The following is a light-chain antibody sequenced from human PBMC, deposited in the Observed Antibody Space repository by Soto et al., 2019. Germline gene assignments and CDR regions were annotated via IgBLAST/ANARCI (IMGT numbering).Light chain of an antibody. Sequence: EIVLTQSPGTLSLSPGERATLSCRASQNVYSKYLAWYQQRPGQAPRLLIYGASSRATGVPDRFSGSGSGTDFTLTISRLEPEDFAVYYCQQYDSSPITFGQGTRLDIK. V-gene: IGKV3-20*01. CDR1: QNVYSKY. J-gene: IGKJ5*01. CDR3: QQYDSSPIT. CDR2: GAS.